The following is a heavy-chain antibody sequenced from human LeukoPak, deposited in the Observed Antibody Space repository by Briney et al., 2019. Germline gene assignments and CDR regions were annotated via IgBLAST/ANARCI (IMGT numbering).Heavy chain of an antibody. D-gene: IGHD6-13*01. CDR3: ARDQNIAAAHFDY. CDR2: IYHSGST. V-gene: IGHV4-38-2*02. Sequence: SETLSLTCTVSGYSISSGYYWGWIRQPPGKGLEWIGTIYHSGSTYYNPSLKSRVTISMDTSKNHFSLRLSSVTAADTAVYFCARDQNIAAAHFDYWGQGTLVTVSS. CDR1: GYSISSGYY. J-gene: IGHJ4*02.